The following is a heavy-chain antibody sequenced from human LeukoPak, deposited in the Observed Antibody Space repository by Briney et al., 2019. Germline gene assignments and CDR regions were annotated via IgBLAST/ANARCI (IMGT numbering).Heavy chain of an antibody. D-gene: IGHD6-19*01. V-gene: IGHV3-30-3*01. Sequence: GGSLRLSCAASGFTFTSYAMHWVRQAAGKGLEWVAVISYDGSNKYYADSVKGRFTISRDNSKNTLYLQMNSLRAEDTAVYYCARDSSGWYDHWGQGTLVTVSS. CDR2: ISYDGSNK. J-gene: IGHJ5*02. CDR1: GFTFTSYA. CDR3: ARDSSGWYDH.